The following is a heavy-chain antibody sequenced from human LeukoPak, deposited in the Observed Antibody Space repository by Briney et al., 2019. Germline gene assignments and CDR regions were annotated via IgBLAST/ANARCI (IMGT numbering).Heavy chain of an antibody. V-gene: IGHV1-18*04. CDR1: GYTFTSYG. J-gene: IGHJ4*02. Sequence: ASVKVSCKASGYTFTSYGISWVRQAPGQGLEWKGWISAYNGNTNYAQKLQGRVTMTTDTSTSTAYMELRSLRSDDTAVYHCAGDRKVYYDYVWGSYRLDYWGQGTLVTVSS. CDR3: AGDRKVYYDYVWGSYRLDY. CDR2: ISAYNGNT. D-gene: IGHD3-16*02.